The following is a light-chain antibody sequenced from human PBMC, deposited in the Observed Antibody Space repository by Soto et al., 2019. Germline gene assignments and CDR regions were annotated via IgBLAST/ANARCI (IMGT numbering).Light chain of an antibody. CDR2: DAT. Sequence: EIVLTQSPATLSLSPRERATFSCRASQSVSSDLVWYQQKPGQAPRLLIYDATNRATGIPARFSGSGSGTDFTLTISSLEPEDFAVYYCQQRSNWPPLTFGGGTKVEIK. CDR3: QQRSNWPPLT. V-gene: IGKV3-11*01. J-gene: IGKJ4*01. CDR1: QSVSSD.